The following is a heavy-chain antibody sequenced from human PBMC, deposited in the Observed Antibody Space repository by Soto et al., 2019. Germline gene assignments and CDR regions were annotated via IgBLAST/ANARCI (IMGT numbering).Heavy chain of an antibody. CDR2: INHSGST. D-gene: IGHD4-17*01. Sequence: SETLSLTCAVYGGSFGGDYCSWIGKRPGKGLEWIGDINHSGSTNYNPSLKSRVTISVDTSKNQFSLKLSSVTAADTAVYYCARGVTTVTTFDYWGQGTLVTVSS. CDR1: GGSFGGDY. J-gene: IGHJ4*02. V-gene: IGHV4-34*01. CDR3: ARGVTTVTTFDY.